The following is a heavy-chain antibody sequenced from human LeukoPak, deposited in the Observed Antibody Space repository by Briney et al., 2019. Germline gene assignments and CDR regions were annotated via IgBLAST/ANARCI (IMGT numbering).Heavy chain of an antibody. J-gene: IGHJ3*02. CDR2: IYSSGSA. CDR1: NGSISNYY. CDR3: ARGGVGATTFDAFDI. Sequence: SETLSLTCTVSNGSISNYYWSWIRQPPGKGLEWIGYIYSSGSANYHPSLKSRVTISVDTSQNQLSLKLTSVTAADTAVYYCARGGVGATTFDAFDIWGQGTMVTVSS. V-gene: IGHV4-59*13. D-gene: IGHD1-26*01.